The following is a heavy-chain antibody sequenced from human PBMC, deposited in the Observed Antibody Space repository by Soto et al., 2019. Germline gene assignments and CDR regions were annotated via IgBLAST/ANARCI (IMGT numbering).Heavy chain of an antibody. Sequence: EVQLVESGGGLVKPGGSLRLSCAASGFTFSNAWMSWVRQAPGKGLEWVGRIKSKTDGGTTDYAAPVKGRFTISRDDSKNTLYLQMNSLKTEDTAVYYCTTDCLVVAATPFGYWGQGTLVTVSS. CDR1: GFTFSNAW. V-gene: IGHV3-15*01. J-gene: IGHJ4*02. CDR3: TTDCLVVAATPFGY. CDR2: IKSKTDGGTT. D-gene: IGHD2-15*01.